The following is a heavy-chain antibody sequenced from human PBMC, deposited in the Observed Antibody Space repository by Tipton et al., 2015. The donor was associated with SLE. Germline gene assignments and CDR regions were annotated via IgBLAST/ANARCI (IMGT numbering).Heavy chain of an antibody. CDR2: ISYDGSNK. D-gene: IGHD5-18*01. Sequence: SLRLSCAASGFTFSSYAMHWVRQAPGKGLEWVAVISYDGSNKYYADSVKGRFTISRDNSKNTLYLQMNSLRAEDTAVYYCAKGSGYSYGYGAYWGQGILVTVSS. CDR1: GFTFSSYA. CDR3: AKGSGYSYGYGAY. J-gene: IGHJ4*02. V-gene: IGHV3-30-3*01.